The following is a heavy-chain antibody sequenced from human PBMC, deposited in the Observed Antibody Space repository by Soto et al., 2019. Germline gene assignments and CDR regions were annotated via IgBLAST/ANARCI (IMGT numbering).Heavy chain of an antibody. CDR1: GFSFSNYW. J-gene: IGHJ4*02. V-gene: IGHV3-7*01. D-gene: IGHD6-25*01. CDR3: AREKRANGYFDY. CDR2: INQDGSEK. Sequence: PGGSVRLSCEASGFSFSNYWMSWVRQAPGKGLEWVANINQDGSEKYFVGSVNGRFTISRDNAKNSLFLQVNSLRAEDTAVYYCAREKRANGYFDYWGQGTLVTVSS.